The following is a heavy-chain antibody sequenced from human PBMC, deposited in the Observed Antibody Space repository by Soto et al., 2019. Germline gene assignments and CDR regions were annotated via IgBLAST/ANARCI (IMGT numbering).Heavy chain of an antibody. Sequence: GGSLRLSCTASGFTFNMYGMHWVRQAPGKGLEWVAVIWLDGSNKYYADSVKGRFTISRDNSKNTLHLQMNSLRAEDTAVYYCVRGKDLAPSYFDYWGQGTLVTVSS. V-gene: IGHV3-33*01. J-gene: IGHJ4*02. CDR2: IWLDGSNK. CDR3: VRGKDLAPSYFDY. D-gene: IGHD2-15*01. CDR1: GFTFNMYG.